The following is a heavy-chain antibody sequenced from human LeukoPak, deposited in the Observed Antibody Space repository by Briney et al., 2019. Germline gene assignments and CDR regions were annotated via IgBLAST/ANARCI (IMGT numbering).Heavy chain of an antibody. V-gene: IGHV3-23*01. Sequence: GGSLRLSCAASGFTFSSHAMSWVRQAPGKGLEWVSAISGSGGSTYYADSVKGRFTISRDNSKNTLYLQMNSLRAEDTAVYYCAKVGEDTAMVVGYFDYWGQGTLVTVSP. CDR1: GFTFSSHA. CDR3: AKVGEDTAMVVGYFDY. D-gene: IGHD5-18*01. J-gene: IGHJ4*02. CDR2: ISGSGGST.